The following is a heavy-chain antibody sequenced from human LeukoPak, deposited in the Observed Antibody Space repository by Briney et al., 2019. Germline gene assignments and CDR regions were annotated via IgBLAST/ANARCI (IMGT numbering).Heavy chain of an antibody. CDR3: ASVGGSYPFNWFDP. CDR2: IYYSGST. V-gene: IGHV4-59*12. J-gene: IGHJ5*02. CDR1: GGSISSYY. Sequence: TSETLSLTCTVSGGSISSYYWSWIRQPPGKGLEWIGYIYYSGSTNYNPSLRSRVTISVDTSNNQFSLRLNSVTAADTAVYYCASVGGSYPFNWFDPWGQGTLVTVSS. D-gene: IGHD1-26*01.